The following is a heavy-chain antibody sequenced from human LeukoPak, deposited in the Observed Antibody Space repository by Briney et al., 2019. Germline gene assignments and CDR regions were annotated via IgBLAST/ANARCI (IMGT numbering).Heavy chain of an antibody. D-gene: IGHD1-26*01. J-gene: IGHJ4*02. V-gene: IGHV1-69*13. Sequence: PEASVTVSCKASGGTFSSYAISWVRQAPGQGLEWMGGIIPIFGTANYAQKFQGRVTITADESTSTAYMELSSLRSEDTAVYYCATPPPLSGSYFSHLDYFDYWGQGTLVTVSS. CDR2: IIPIFGTA. CDR1: GGTFSSYA. CDR3: ATPPPLSGSYFSHLDYFDY.